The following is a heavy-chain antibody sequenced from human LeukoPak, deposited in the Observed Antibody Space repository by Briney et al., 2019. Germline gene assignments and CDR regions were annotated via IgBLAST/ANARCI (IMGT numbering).Heavy chain of an antibody. CDR2: IRYDGSNK. D-gene: IGHD3-22*01. CDR1: GFTFSSYG. J-gene: IGHJ6*03. CDR3: AKDMYYYDSSGYYPLTYYYYYMDV. V-gene: IGHV3-30*02. Sequence: GGSLRLSCAASGFTFSSYGMHWVRQAPGKGLEGVAFIRYDGSNKYYADSVKGRFTISRDNSKDTLNLQMNSLRAEDTAGYYCAKDMYYYDSSGYYPLTYYYYYMDVWGKGTTVTISS.